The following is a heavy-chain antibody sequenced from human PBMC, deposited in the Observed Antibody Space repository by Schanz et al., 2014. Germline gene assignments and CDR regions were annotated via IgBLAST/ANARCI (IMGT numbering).Heavy chain of an antibody. D-gene: IGHD3-10*01. CDR1: TFTFSSDW. CDR2: ISSGGGST. Sequence: VQLVESGGGVVQPGGSLRLSCAASTFTFSSDWMSWVRQAPGKGLEWVSSISSGGGSTYYADSVKGRFTISRDNSKNTLYLQMNSLRAEDTAVYYCAKGRFGELSAFDIWGQGTMVTVSS. V-gene: IGHV3-23*04. CDR3: AKGRFGELSAFDI. J-gene: IGHJ3*02.